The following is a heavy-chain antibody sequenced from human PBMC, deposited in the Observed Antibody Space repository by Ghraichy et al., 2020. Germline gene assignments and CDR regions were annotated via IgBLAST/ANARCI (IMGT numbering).Heavy chain of an antibody. CDR3: ARDSTLLWFGELNDYYYGMDV. V-gene: IGHV3-21*01. Sequence: GGSLRLSCAASGFIFSSYSMNWVRQAPGKGLEWVSSISSRSSYIYYADSVKGRFTISRDNAKNSLYLQMNSLRAEDTAVYYCARDSTLLWFGELNDYYYGMDVWGQGTTVTVSS. CDR2: ISSRSSYI. CDR1: GFIFSSYS. D-gene: IGHD3-10*01. J-gene: IGHJ6*02.